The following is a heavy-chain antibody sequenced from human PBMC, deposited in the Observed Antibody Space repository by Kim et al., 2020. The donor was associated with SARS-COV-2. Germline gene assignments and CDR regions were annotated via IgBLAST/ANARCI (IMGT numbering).Heavy chain of an antibody. V-gene: IGHV3-11*01. CDR2: ISSSSGTI. D-gene: IGHD3-3*01. Sequence: GGSLRLSCAAAGFAFSDHYMSWVRQAPGKGPEWLAYISSSSGTIYYADSVKGRFTISRDNAKNSLYLQMKSLRADDTAVYYCVRSGNYWSGKLYYFDLWGQGTRVNVSS. J-gene: IGHJ4*02. CDR1: GFAFSDHY. CDR3: VRSGNYWSGKLYYFDL.